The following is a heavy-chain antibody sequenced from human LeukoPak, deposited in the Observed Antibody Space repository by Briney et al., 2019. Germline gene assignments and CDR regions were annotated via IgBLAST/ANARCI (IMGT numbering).Heavy chain of an antibody. Sequence: PGGSLRLSCAASGFTFSSSPMSWLRQALGKGLEWVSAIGGSGGGTYYADSVKGRFTISRDNSKNTLYLQMNSLRAEDTAVYYCAKHRGDGSGWYWGQGTLVTVSS. V-gene: IGHV3-23*01. J-gene: IGHJ4*02. D-gene: IGHD6-19*01. CDR1: GFTFSSSP. CDR2: IGGSGGGT. CDR3: AKHRGDGSGWY.